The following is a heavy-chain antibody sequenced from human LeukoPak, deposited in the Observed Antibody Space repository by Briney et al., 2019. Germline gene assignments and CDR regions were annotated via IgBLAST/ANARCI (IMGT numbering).Heavy chain of an antibody. V-gene: IGHV4-34*01. CDR1: GGSFSGYY. CDR2: INHSGST. CDR3: ARGHDSSGFDY. D-gene: IGHD3-22*01. J-gene: IGHJ4*01. Sequence: KPSETLSLTCAVYGGSFSGYYWSWIRQPPGKGLEWIGEINHSGSTNYNPSLKSRVTISVDTSKNQFSLKLSSVTSADTAVYYCARGHDSSGFDYWGHGTLVTVSS.